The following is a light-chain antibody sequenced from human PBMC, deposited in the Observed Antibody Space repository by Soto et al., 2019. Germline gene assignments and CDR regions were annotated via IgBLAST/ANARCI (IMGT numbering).Light chain of an antibody. J-gene: IGKJ4*01. CDR3: QQDGSSPLT. Sequence: EIVLTQSPGTLSLSPGERATLSCRASQSVSSSYLAWYQQKPGQAPRLLIYGASSRATAIPDRFSGSGSGTDFTLTINTPETEAFAVYYCQQDGSSPLTFGGATKVEIK. CDR1: QSVSSSY. CDR2: GAS. V-gene: IGKV3-20*01.